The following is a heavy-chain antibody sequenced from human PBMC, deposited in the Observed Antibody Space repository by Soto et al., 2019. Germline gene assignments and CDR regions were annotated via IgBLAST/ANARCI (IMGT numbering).Heavy chain of an antibody. CDR1: GFTFSSYS. V-gene: IGHV3-21*01. Sequence: EVQLVESGGGLVKPGGSLRLSCAASGFTFSSYSMNWVRQAPGKGLEWVSSISSSSSYIYYADSVKGRFTISRDNAKNSLYLQINSLRAEDTAVFYCARETGYGDYSPGYWGQGTLVTVSS. CDR2: ISSSSSYI. D-gene: IGHD4-17*01. CDR3: ARETGYGDYSPGY. J-gene: IGHJ4*02.